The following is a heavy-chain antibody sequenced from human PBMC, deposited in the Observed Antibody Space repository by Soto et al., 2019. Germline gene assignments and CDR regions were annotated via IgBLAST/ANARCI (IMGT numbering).Heavy chain of an antibody. CDR1: GYTFTSYY. CDR2: INPSGGST. D-gene: IGHD1-7*01. CDR3: AVQLELLNRFDP. Sequence: GASVKVSCKASGYTFTSYYMHWVRQAPGQGLEWMGIINPSGGSTSYAQKFQGRVTMTRDTSTSTVYMELSSLRSEDTAVYYCAVQLELLNRFDPWGQGTLVTVYS. V-gene: IGHV1-46*01. J-gene: IGHJ5*02.